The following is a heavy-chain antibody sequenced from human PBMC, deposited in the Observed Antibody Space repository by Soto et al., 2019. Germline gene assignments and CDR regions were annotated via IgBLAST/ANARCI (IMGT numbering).Heavy chain of an antibody. Sequence: ESGGGLVKPGGSLRLSCAASGFTFSDYYMNWIRQAPGKGLEWVSYISSSSDYTKYADSVKGRFTISRDNAKSSLYLQMNSPRAEDTAVYYCARGGVRGTTSRGQVYNWGQGTLVTVSS. CDR1: GFTFSDYY. D-gene: IGHD1-7*01. V-gene: IGHV3-11*06. CDR2: ISSSSDYT. CDR3: ARGGVRGTTSRGQVYN. J-gene: IGHJ4*02.